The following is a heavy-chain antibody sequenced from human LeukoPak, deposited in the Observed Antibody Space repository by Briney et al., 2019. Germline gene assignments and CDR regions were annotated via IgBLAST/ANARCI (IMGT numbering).Heavy chain of an antibody. V-gene: IGHV3-53*01. CDR1: GFTVSHNY. Sequence: GSLRLSCAASGFTVSHNYMSWVRQAPGKGLEWVSVIYSGGGTYHADSVRGRFTISRDNSKNTLYLQMNSLRAEDTAVYYCARDGQRDAFDIWGQGTMVTVSS. J-gene: IGHJ3*02. CDR3: ARDGQRDAFDI. CDR2: IYSGGGT. D-gene: IGHD6-25*01.